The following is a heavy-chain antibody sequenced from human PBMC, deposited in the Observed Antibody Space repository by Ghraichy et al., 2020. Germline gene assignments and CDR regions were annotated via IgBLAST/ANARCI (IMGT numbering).Heavy chain of an antibody. Sequence: LSLTCATSGFTFSAYDMHWVRQTAGKGLEWVSGIGSAGDTKYLDSVKGRFTMSRDNAKKYSYLHMSDLRSEDTAVYLCARADYTSTHLYSNNYIDVWGTGIAVTVSS. CDR1: GFTFSAYD. V-gene: IGHV3-13*01. J-gene: IGHJ6*03. D-gene: IGHD4-11*01. CDR3: ARADYTSTHLYSNNYIDV. CDR2: IGSAGDT.